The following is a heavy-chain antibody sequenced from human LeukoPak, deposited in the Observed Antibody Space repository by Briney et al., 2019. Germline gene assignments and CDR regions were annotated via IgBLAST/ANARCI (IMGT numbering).Heavy chain of an antibody. Sequence: PSETMSLACTVSGGSLTSYFWSCVRQPPGKGLEWIGFIYYSGNTNYNPALKSRVTISLDTSKNQFFLKLNSVTGADTAVYYCARRVTGRGTYYFDYWGQGSLVTVSS. D-gene: IGHD3-16*01. V-gene: IGHV4-59*08. J-gene: IGHJ4*02. CDR3: ARRVTGRGTYYFDY. CDR2: IYYSGNT. CDR1: GGSLTSYF.